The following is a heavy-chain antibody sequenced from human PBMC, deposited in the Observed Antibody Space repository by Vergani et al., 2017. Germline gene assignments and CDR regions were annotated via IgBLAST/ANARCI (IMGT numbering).Heavy chain of an antibody. J-gene: IGHJ6*03. CDR3: ARGHXSGWAKYYYYYMDV. Sequence: QVQLQESGPGLVKPSETLYLTCTVSGGSISSYYWSWIRQPAGKGLEWIGRIYTSGSTNYNPSLKSRVTMSVDTSKNQFSLKLSSVTAADTAVYYCARGHXSGWAKYYYYYMDVWGKGTTVTVSS. D-gene: IGHD6-19*01. V-gene: IGHV4-4*07. CDR1: GGSISSYY. CDR2: IYTSGST.